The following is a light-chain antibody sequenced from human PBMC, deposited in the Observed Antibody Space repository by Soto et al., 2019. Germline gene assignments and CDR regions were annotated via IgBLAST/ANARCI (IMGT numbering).Light chain of an antibody. J-gene: IGLJ3*02. V-gene: IGLV3-21*04. CDR3: QVWDSSSEHWV. CDR1: NIGGRR. Sequence: SYELTQPPSVSVAPGKTARITCEGDNIGGRRDGVHWYRQKPGQAPVVVMFYDKERPAGIPERFSGSNSGNTATLTISRVEAGDEADYYCQVWDSSSEHWVFGGGTKLTVL. CDR2: YDK.